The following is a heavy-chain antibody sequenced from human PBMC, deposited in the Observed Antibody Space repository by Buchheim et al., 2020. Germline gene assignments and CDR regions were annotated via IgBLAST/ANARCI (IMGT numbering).Heavy chain of an antibody. Sequence: QVQLVESGGGLVKPGGSLRLSCAASGFTFSDYYMTWIRQAPGKGLEWLSYISGSSSETNYADSVRGRFTISRDNAKNSLYLQMNSLRVEDTAVYYCMTGGQIRNVDYWGQGTL. D-gene: IGHD1-14*01. CDR1: GFTFSDYY. CDR3: MTGGQIRNVDY. J-gene: IGHJ4*02. V-gene: IGHV3-11*06. CDR2: ISGSSSET.